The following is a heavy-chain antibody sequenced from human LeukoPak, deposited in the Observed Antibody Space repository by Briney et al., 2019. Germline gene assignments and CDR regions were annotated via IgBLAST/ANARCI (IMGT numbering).Heavy chain of an antibody. CDR1: GFTFSSYA. J-gene: IGHJ6*04. Sequence: GGSLRLSCAASGFTFSSYAMSCVRQAPGKGLEWGSGISGSGGSTYYAESVKGRFTISRDNSKNPLYLQMNSLRAEDTAVYYCAKDLQSQLLFPYYYYGTDVWGKGTTVTVSS. V-gene: IGHV3-23*01. CDR3: AKDLQSQLLFPYYYYGTDV. CDR2: ISGSGGST. D-gene: IGHD2-2*01.